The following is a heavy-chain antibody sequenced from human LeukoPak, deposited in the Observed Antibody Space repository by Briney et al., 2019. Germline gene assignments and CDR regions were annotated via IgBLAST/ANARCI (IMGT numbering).Heavy chain of an antibody. CDR1: GFTFSSYA. CDR2: ISGSGGST. Sequence: PGGSLRLSCAASGFTFSSYAMSWVRQAPGKGLEWVSAISGSGGSTYYADSVKGRFTISRNNSKNTLYLQMNSLRAEDTVVYYCAKAEEGNFDYWGQGTLVTVSS. J-gene: IGHJ4*02. V-gene: IGHV3-23*01. D-gene: IGHD3-10*01. CDR3: AKAEEGNFDY.